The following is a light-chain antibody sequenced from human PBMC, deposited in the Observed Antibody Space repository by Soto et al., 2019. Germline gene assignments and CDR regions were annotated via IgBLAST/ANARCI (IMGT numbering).Light chain of an antibody. CDR2: AAS. CDR1: QGISTF. CDR3: QQTYSTPQT. Sequence: DIQLTQSPSFLSASVGDRVTITCRASQGISTFLNWYHQKPVKAPKLLIYAASSLQGGVPSRFSASGSGTEFTLTISSLQAADFATYYCQQTYSTPQTFGQGTKVDIK. V-gene: IGKV1-39*01. J-gene: IGKJ1*01.